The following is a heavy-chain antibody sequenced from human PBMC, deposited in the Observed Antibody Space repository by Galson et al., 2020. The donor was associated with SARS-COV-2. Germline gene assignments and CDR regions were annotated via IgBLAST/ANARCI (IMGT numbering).Heavy chain of an antibody. CDR3: ARHKINCSGDSCDSGWFDP. J-gene: IGHJ5*02. Sequence: ETSETLSLTCTVSGGSISSSSYYWGWIRQPPGKGLECIGCIYYSGSTYYNPSLKSRVTISVDTSKNQFSLKLSSVTAADTAVYYCARHKINCSGDSCDSGWFDPWGQGTLVTVSS. CDR2: IYYSGST. D-gene: IGHD2-15*01. V-gene: IGHV4-39*01. CDR1: GGSISSSSYY.